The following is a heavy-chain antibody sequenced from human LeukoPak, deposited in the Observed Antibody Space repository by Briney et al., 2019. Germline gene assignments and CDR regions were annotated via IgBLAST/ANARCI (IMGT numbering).Heavy chain of an antibody. V-gene: IGHV1-2*02. J-gene: IGHJ4*02. CDR1: GYIFTGYY. Sequence: ASLKVSCKASGYIFTGYYLHWVRQPPGQGLEWMGWINPNSGGTNHAQKFQGRVTLTGDTSINTVYMELTRLNSDDTAVYYCARALSSLRLYYFDSWGQGTLVTVSS. CDR2: INPNSGGT. D-gene: IGHD6-6*01. CDR3: ARALSSLRLYYFDS.